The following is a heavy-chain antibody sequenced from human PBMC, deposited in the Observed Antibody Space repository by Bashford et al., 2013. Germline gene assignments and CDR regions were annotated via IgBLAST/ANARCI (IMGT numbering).Heavy chain of an antibody. D-gene: IGHD4-17*01. V-gene: IGHV3-23*01. Sequence: VRQASREGAWSGSSAISGSSGSTYYADSVRGRFTISRDNSKYTLYLQMNSLRAEDTAVYYCAKDRDDYGDPDAFNIWGQGTMVTVSS. CDR3: AKDRDDYGDPDAFNI. CDR2: ISGSSGST. J-gene: IGHJ3*02.